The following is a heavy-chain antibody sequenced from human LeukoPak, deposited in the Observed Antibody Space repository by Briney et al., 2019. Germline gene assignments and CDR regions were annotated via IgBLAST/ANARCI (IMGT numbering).Heavy chain of an antibody. J-gene: IGHJ4*02. Sequence: PSEALSLTCTVSGDPISSYYWNWIRQPAGKALQWIGRIYTSGSPNYNPSLKSRVTMSVDTSKNQFSLKLTSVTAADTAVYYCARDSGSRGWLIDYWGQGTLVTVSS. CDR2: IYTSGSP. CDR3: ARDSGSRGWLIDY. V-gene: IGHV4-4*07. CDR1: GDPISSYY. D-gene: IGHD6-19*01.